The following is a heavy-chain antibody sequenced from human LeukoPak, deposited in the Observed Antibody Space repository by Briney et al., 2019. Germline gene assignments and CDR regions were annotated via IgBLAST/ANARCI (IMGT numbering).Heavy chain of an antibody. J-gene: IGHJ4*02. CDR1: GYTFTGYY. CDR3: ARSRERAAMGHFDY. CDR2: IIPIFGTA. Sequence: ASVKVSCKASGYTFTGYYMHWVRQAPGQGLEWMGGIIPIFGTANYAQKFQGRVTITADESTSTAYMELSSLRSEDTAVYYCARSRERAAMGHFDYWGQGTLVTVSS. V-gene: IGHV1-69*13. D-gene: IGHD5-18*01.